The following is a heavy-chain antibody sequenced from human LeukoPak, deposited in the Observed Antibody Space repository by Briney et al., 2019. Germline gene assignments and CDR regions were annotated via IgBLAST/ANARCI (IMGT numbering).Heavy chain of an antibody. CDR3: AREKNKYGSGTYWFDP. V-gene: IGHV4-61*02. CDR1: GDSISSEISSESYY. Sequence: SQTLSLTCTVSGDSISSEISSESYYWSWIRQPAGKELEWIGRIYARGSTNYNPSLHSRVTISVDTSKNQFFLKLTSVTAAGAAMYHCAREKNKYGSGTYWFDPWGQGTLVTVSS. D-gene: IGHD3-10*01. J-gene: IGHJ5*02. CDR2: IYARGST.